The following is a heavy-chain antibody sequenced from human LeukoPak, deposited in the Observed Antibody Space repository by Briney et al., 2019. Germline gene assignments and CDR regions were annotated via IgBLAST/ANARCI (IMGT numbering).Heavy chain of an antibody. J-gene: IGHJ4*02. CDR3: ARLVRGVMDY. Sequence: SETLSLTCAVYGGSFSGYYWSWIRQPPGKGLEWIGEINHSGSPNYNPSLKSRVTISVDTSKNQFSLKLSSVTAADTAVYYCARLVRGVMDYWGQGTLVTVSS. CDR2: INHSGSP. D-gene: IGHD3-10*01. V-gene: IGHV4-34*01. CDR1: GGSFSGYY.